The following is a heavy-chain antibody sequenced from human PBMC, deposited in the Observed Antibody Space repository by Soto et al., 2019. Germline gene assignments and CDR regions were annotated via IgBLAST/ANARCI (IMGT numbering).Heavy chain of an antibody. Sequence: ASVKVSCKASGYTFTGYYMHWVRQAPGQGLEWMGWINPNSGGTNYAQKFQGWVTMTRDTSISTAYMELSRLRSDDTAVYYCARDRFGGGNYYDISGYGTAFDYGAQGTLVTVSS. D-gene: IGHD3-22*01. J-gene: IGHJ4*02. CDR3: ARDRFGGGNYYDISGYGTAFDY. CDR2: INPNSGGT. V-gene: IGHV1-2*04. CDR1: GYTFTGYY.